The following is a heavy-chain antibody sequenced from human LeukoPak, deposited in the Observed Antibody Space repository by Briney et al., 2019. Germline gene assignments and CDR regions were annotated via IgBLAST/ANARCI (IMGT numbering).Heavy chain of an antibody. J-gene: IGHJ4*02. V-gene: IGHV3-23*01. CDR1: GFTFSSYV. CDR3: ARDRVALRALAFLFDY. CDR2: ISGSGVST. Sequence: GGSLRLSCAASGFTFSSYVMSWVRQAPGKGLEWVSAISGSGVSTYYADSVKGRFTISRDNSKNTLYLQMNSLRAEDTAVYYCARDRVALRALAFLFDYWGQGTLVTVSS.